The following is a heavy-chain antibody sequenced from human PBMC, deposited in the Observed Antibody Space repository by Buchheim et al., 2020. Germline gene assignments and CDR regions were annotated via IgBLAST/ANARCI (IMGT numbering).Heavy chain of an antibody. CDR2: IYSSGST. CDR3: ARDPTWEAGYFAH. D-gene: IGHD1-26*01. CDR1: GGAIRSYY. Sequence: QVQLQESGPGLVKPSETLTLTCTVSGGAIRSYYWSWIRQPPGKKLEWIGYIYSSGSTNYNPALKNRVTISVDTSKNQFSLKLSSVTAADTAVYYCARDPTWEAGYFAHWCPGTL. V-gene: IGHV4-59*01. J-gene: IGHJ4*02.